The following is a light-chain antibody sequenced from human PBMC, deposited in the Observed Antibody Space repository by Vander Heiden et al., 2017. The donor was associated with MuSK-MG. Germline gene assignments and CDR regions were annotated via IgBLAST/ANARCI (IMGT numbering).Light chain of an antibody. CDR3: QQTYSTPPT. CDR1: QSVSYS. V-gene: IGKV1-39*01. Sequence: DIPITQSPSSLSASVGDRVTITCRSSQSVSYSLNWYQHKPGEAPKLLIYASSTLQSGVPSRFSGSGSGTEFTLTIGSLQPEDFAIYYCQQTYSTPPTFGQGTRVEVK. J-gene: IGKJ1*01. CDR2: ASS.